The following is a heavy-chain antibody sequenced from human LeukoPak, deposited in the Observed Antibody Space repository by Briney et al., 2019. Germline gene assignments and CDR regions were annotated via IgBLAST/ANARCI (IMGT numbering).Heavy chain of an antibody. V-gene: IGHV4-39*01. Sequence: PSETLSLTCTASGGSISSSSYYWGWIRQPPGKGLEWIGNIYYSGSTYYNPSLKSRVTISVDTSKNQFSLKLSSVTAADTAVYYCARHSFWGVMSHFDYWGQGTLVTVSS. CDR1: GGSISSSSYY. J-gene: IGHJ4*02. D-gene: IGHD3-16*01. CDR3: ARHSFWGVMSHFDY. CDR2: IYYSGST.